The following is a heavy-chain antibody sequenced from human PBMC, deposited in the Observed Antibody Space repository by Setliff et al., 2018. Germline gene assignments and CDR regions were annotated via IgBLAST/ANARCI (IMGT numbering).Heavy chain of an antibody. CDR1: GFTFSDHY. D-gene: IGHD1-7*01. CDR2: ISYDGSNK. J-gene: IGHJ5*02. Sequence: SLRLSCAVSGFTFSDHYMDWVRQAPGKGLEWVAVISYDGSNKYYADSVKGRFTISRDNSKNTLYLQMNSLRVDDTAVYYCAKPSWNYVADWFDPWGQGTLVTVSS. V-gene: IGHV3-30*04. CDR3: AKPSWNYVADWFDP.